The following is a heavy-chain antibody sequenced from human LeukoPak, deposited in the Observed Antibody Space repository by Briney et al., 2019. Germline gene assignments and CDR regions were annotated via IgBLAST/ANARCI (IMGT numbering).Heavy chain of an antibody. V-gene: IGHV5-51*01. Sequence: SGESLKISCKGSGYSFTGYWIGWVRQMPGKGLEWMGIIYPGDSGTRYSPSFQGQVTISADKSISTAYLQWSSLKASDTAMYYCARSCRDGYRDFDYWGQGTLVTVSS. D-gene: IGHD5-24*01. CDR1: GYSFTGYW. J-gene: IGHJ4*02. CDR2: IYPGDSGT. CDR3: ARSCRDGYRDFDY.